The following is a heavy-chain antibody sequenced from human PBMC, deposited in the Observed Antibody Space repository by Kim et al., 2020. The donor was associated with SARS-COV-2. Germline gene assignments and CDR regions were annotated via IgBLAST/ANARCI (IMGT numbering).Heavy chain of an antibody. D-gene: IGHD2-15*01. V-gene: IGHV7-4-1*02. CDR2: INTNTGNP. CDR3: ARGAVVVVAATYYYYYGMDV. Sequence: ASVKVSCKASGYTFTSYAMNWVRQAPGQGLEWMGWINTNTGNPTYAQGFTGRFVFSLDTSVSTAYLQISSLKAEDTAVYYCARGAVVVVAATYYYYYGMDVWGQGTTVTVSS. J-gene: IGHJ6*02. CDR1: GYTFTSYA.